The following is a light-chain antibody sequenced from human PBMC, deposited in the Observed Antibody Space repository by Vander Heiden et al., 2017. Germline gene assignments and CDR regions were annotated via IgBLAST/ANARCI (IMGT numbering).Light chain of an antibody. Sequence: YELTQPPSVSVSPGQTASISCSGDNLRDKYACWFQQKPGQSPVLVIYQDSQRPSGIPERFSGSNSGNTATLTISGTQAMDEADYYCQAWDRSTGVFGSGTKVTVL. CDR2: QDS. CDR1: NLRDKY. V-gene: IGLV3-1*01. J-gene: IGLJ1*01. CDR3: QAWDRSTGV.